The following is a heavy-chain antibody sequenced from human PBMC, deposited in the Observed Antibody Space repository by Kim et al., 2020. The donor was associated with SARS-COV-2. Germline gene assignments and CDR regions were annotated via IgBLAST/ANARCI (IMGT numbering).Heavy chain of an antibody. J-gene: IGHJ4*02. CDR1: GFNFSDSW. V-gene: IGHV3-7*01. CDR2: IKQDGSKK. Sequence: GGSLRLSCAASGFNFSDSWMSWVRQAPGKGLEWVANIKQDGSKKHYVDSVKGRFTISRDNARSSLYLQINSLRAEDTAVYYCTREWGYWGQGTLVSVYS. CDR3: TREWGY. D-gene: IGHD1-26*01.